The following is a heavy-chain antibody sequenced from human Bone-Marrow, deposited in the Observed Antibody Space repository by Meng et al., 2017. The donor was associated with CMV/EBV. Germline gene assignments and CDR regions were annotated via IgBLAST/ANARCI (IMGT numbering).Heavy chain of an antibody. CDR3: SIARGVVSVPAAISY. J-gene: IGHJ4*02. CDR1: GFTFRSHA. D-gene: IGHD2-2*01. CDR2: INGSGGQT. V-gene: IGHV3-23*01. Sequence: GESLKISCTASGFTFRSHAMNWVRQAPGKGLEWVSGINGSGGQTYYADSVKGRFTISRDNSKNSLYLQIDSLRAEDTAFYYFSIARGVVSVPAAISYWGQGTLVTVSS.